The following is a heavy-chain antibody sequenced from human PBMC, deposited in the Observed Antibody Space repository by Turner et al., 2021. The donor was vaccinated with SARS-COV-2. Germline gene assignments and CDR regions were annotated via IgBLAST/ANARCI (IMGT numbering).Heavy chain of an antibody. Sequence: QVQLQESGPGLVQHSQTLSLTCTVSGGSISSGGYYWSWIRQHPGKGLEWIGNIYYSGSTYYNSSLKSRVTISVDTSKNQFSLKLSSVTAADTAVYYCAGQLWLRGAFDIWGQGTMVTVSS. CDR2: IYYSGST. D-gene: IGHD5-18*01. J-gene: IGHJ3*02. CDR3: AGQLWLRGAFDI. V-gene: IGHV4-31*03. CDR1: GGSISSGGYY.